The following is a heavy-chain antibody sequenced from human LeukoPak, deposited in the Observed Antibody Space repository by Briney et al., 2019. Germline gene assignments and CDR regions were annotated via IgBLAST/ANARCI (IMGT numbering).Heavy chain of an antibody. V-gene: IGHV3-30-3*01. CDR2: ISYDGSNK. CDR3: ARGSRITMIVVVQGWFDP. J-gene: IGHJ5*02. CDR1: GFTFSSYA. D-gene: IGHD3-22*01. Sequence: GRSLRLSCSASGFTFSSYAMHWVRQAPGKGLEWVAVISYDGSNKYYADSVKVRFTISRDNSKNTLYLQMNSLRAEDTAVYYCARGSRITMIVVVQGWFDPWGQGTLVTVSS.